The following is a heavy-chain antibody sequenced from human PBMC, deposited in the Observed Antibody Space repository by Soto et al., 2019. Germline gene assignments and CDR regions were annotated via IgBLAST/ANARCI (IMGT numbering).Heavy chain of an antibody. J-gene: IGHJ4*02. CDR1: GFTFSNYL. CDR3: AREKRANGYFDY. V-gene: IGHV3-7*01. CDR2: IKQDGSEK. Sequence: EVQLVESGGGLVQPGGSLRLSGAASGFTFSNYLMSWVRQAPGKGLEWVANIKQDGSEKYYVASVNGRFTISRDNAKNSLYLQMNSLRADDTAVYYCAREKRANGYFDYWGQGTLVTVSS. D-gene: IGHD6-25*01.